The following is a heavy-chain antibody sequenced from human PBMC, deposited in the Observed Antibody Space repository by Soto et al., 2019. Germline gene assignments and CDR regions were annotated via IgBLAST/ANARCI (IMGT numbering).Heavy chain of an antibody. Sequence: PGGSLRLSCAASGFTFSSYAMSWVRQAPGKGLEWVSAISGSGGSTYYADSVKGRFTISRDNSKNTLYLQMNSLRAEDTAVYYCAKRRYYYDSSGYLEYYFDYWGQGTLVTVSS. D-gene: IGHD3-22*01. CDR3: AKRRYYYDSSGYLEYYFDY. CDR2: ISGSGGST. CDR1: GFTFSSYA. J-gene: IGHJ4*02. V-gene: IGHV3-23*01.